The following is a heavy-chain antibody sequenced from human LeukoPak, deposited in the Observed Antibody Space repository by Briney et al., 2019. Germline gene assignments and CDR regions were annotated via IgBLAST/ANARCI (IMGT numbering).Heavy chain of an antibody. Sequence: SETLSLTRTVSVGSLSSRSYYWGGIRQPPRKGLEWIGIIDCSGSTYYNPSLKSRVTISVDTSKNQFSLKLSSVTAADTAVYYCAGDCSSHMDVWGKGTTVTVSS. CDR1: VGSLSSRSYY. V-gene: IGHV4-39*01. CDR2: IDCSGST. CDR3: AGDCSSHMDV. D-gene: IGHD2-15*01. J-gene: IGHJ6*03.